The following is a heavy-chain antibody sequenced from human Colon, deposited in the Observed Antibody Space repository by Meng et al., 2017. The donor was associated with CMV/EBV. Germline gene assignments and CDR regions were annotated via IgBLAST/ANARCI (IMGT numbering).Heavy chain of an antibody. D-gene: IGHD1-26*01. V-gene: IGHV6-1*01. CDR3: VRDKTVRVRSGSYDAYFDL. Sequence: SETLSLTCAVSGDSVSSVSTAWHWIRQPPTRGLEWLGRTYYRSKWFNEYAVSVKSRIAINPDTSKNQFSLQLKSVTPEDTAVYFCVRDKTVRVRSGSYDAYFDLWGRGTMVTVSS. J-gene: IGHJ2*01. CDR2: TYYRSKWFN. CDR1: GDSVSSVSTA.